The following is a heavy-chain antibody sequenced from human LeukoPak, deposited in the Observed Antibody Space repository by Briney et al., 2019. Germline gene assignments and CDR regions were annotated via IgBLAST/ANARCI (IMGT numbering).Heavy chain of an antibody. CDR3: ARGDRNYDILTGYYKGPFDY. CDR1: GGSISSSSYY. CDR2: IYYSGST. Sequence: SETLSLTCTVSGGSISSSSYYWGWIRQPPGKGLEWIGSIYYSGSTYYNPSLKSRVTISVDTSKNQFSLKLSSVTAADTAVYYCARGDRNYDILTGYYKGPFDYWGQGTLVTVSS. D-gene: IGHD3-9*01. J-gene: IGHJ4*02. V-gene: IGHV4-39*07.